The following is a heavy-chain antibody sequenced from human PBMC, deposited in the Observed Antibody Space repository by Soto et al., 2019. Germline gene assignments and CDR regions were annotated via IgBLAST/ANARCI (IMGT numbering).Heavy chain of an antibody. CDR3: ARELAAGTDAFDI. CDR2: IYSGGST. V-gene: IGHV3-53*01. CDR1: GFTVSSNY. Sequence: GGSLRLSCAASGFTVSSNYMSWVRQAPGKGLEWVSVIYSGGSTYYADSVKGRFTISRDNSKNTLYLQMNSLRAEDTAVYYCARELAAGTDAFDIWGQGTMVTVSS. D-gene: IGHD6-13*01. J-gene: IGHJ3*02.